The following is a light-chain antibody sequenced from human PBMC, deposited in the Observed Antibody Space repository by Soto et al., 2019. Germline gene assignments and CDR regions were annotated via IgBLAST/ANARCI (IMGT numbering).Light chain of an antibody. CDR2: GAS. Sequence: EIVMTQSPATRSVSPGERATLSCRARQSVSSNLAWYQQKPGQAPRFLIYGASASATGIPARFSGSGSGTELTLTISSLHSEAFAVYYCQQYNNWPPWTFGQGTKVEIK. CDR3: QQYNNWPPWT. V-gene: IGKV3-15*01. CDR1: QSVSSN. J-gene: IGKJ1*01.